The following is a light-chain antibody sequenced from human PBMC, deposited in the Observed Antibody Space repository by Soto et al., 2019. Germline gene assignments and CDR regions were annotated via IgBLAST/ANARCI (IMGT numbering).Light chain of an antibody. CDR2: AVT. J-gene: IGLJ1*01. V-gene: IGLV2-14*01. Sequence: QSALTQPASVSGSPGQSITIPCTGTSSDVGGDNYVSWYQQYPGKAPKLMIYAVTNRPSGVSNRFSGSKSGNTASLTIAGLQPEDEADYYCSSYKTTNTPDVLGSGTKLTVL. CDR3: SSYKTTNTPDV. CDR1: SSDVGGDNY.